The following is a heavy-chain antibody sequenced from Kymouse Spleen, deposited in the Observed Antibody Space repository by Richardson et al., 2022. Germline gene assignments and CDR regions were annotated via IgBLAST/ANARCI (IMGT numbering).Heavy chain of an antibody. Sequence: QLQLQESGPGLVKPSETLSLTCTVSGGSISSSSYYWGWIRQPPGKGLEWIGSIYYSGSTYYNPSLKSRVTISVDTSKNQFSLKLSSVTAADTAVYYCAREAGDRYYYYYYGMDVWGQGTTVTVSS. CDR2: IYYSGST. CDR3: AREAGDRYYYYYYGMDV. V-gene: IGHV4-39*01. CDR1: GGSISSSSYY. J-gene: IGHJ6*02. D-gene: IGHD3-10*01.